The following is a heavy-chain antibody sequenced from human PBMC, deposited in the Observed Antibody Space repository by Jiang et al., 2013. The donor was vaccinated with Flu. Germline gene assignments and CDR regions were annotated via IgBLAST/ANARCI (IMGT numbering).Heavy chain of an antibody. CDR2: LLQWEH. V-gene: IGHV4-59*01. D-gene: IGHD6-13*01. Sequence: GSGLVKPSETLSLTCTVSGGSISSYYWTWVRQPPGNGTGMDWICLLQWEHQLQPLLKSRVTMSLDASKNQFSLNLTSVTAADTAVYYCARDTSTWPKCFDY. CDR1: GGSISSYY. CDR3: ARDTSTWPKCFDY. J-gene: IGHJ4*01.